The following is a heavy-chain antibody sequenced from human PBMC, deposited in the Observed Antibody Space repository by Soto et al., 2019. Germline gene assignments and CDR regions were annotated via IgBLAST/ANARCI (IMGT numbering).Heavy chain of an antibody. CDR3: ARHGTALTAVNWFVS. D-gene: IGHD2-21*02. J-gene: IGHJ5*01. Sequence: QVPVQESGPGLVKPSETLSLTCTVSGGSITSGSFYWGWVRHSPGKGLEWIGSIYYSGSVFYNPSLESRVTISADVSRDQFSLKLTSVTAADTAVYYCARHGTALTAVNWFVSWGHGTLVTVSS. CDR1: GGSITSGSFY. CDR2: IYYSGSV. V-gene: IGHV4-39*01.